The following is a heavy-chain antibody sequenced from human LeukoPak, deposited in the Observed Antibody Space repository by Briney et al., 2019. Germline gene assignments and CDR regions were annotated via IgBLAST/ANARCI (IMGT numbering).Heavy chain of an antibody. CDR3: ARGCSSTSCYQNWFDP. D-gene: IGHD2-2*01. Sequence: ASVKVSCKASGYTFTSYDINWVRQATGQGLEWMGWMDPNSGNTGYAQKFQGRVTITRNTSISTAYMELSSLRSEDTAVYYCARGCSSTSCYQNWFDPWGQGTLVTVSS. CDR1: GYTFTSYD. J-gene: IGHJ5*02. V-gene: IGHV1-8*03. CDR2: MDPNSGNT.